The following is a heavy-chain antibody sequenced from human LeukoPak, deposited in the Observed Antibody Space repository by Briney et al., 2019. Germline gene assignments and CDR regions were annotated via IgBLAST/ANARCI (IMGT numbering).Heavy chain of an antibody. Sequence: KPSETLSLTCAVYGGSFSGYYWSWIRQPPGKGLEWIGEINHSGSTNYNPSLKSRVTISVDTSKNQFSLKLSSVTAADTAVYYCARGPRYYYGSGSYFDYWGQGTLVTVSS. J-gene: IGHJ4*02. CDR1: GGSFSGYY. D-gene: IGHD3-10*01. CDR2: INHSGST. V-gene: IGHV4-34*01. CDR3: ARGPRYYYGSGSYFDY.